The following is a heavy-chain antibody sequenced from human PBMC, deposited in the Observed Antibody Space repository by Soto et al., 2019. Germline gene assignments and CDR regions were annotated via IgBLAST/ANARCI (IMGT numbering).Heavy chain of an antibody. J-gene: IGHJ6*02. CDR3: ARGGYYDSSGSRDYHYYGMDV. V-gene: IGHV1-18*01. CDR2: ISPYNDDT. CDR1: GYTFTNYG. Sequence: ASVKVSCKASGYTFTNYGISWVRQAPGQGLEWLGWISPYNDDTKYAQKLQGRVFMTTDTPTKTAHLDLRSLRSDDTAVYYCARGGYYDSSGSRDYHYYGMDVWGQGTTVTVSS. D-gene: IGHD3-22*01.